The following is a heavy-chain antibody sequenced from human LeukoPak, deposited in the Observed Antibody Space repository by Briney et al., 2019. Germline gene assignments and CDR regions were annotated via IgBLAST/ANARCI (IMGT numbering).Heavy chain of an antibody. V-gene: IGHV4-34*01. D-gene: IGHD3-22*01. Sequence: SETLSLTCAVYGGSFSGYYWNWIRQPPGKGLEWIGEINHSGSTNYNPSLKSRVTISVDTSKNQFSLKLSSVTAADTAVYYCARLKDSSGYLYYYYYMDVWGKGTTVTVSS. CDR3: ARLKDSSGYLYYYYYMDV. J-gene: IGHJ6*03. CDR1: GGSFSGYY. CDR2: INHSGST.